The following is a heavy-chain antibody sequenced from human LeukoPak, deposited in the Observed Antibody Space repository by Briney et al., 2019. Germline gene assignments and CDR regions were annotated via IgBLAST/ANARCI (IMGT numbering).Heavy chain of an antibody. Sequence: QSGGSLRLSCSPSGFTLSDYRMSWTRQAPGKGREWVANITYDGQELYHVDSVKGRFTISRDNAKNSLYLQLNSLRGEDTAVYYCKSGGAAPGSFDNWGQGTLVTVSP. CDR2: ITYDGQEL. D-gene: IGHD6-13*01. CDR3: KSGGAAPGSFDN. CDR1: GFTLSDYR. J-gene: IGHJ4*02. V-gene: IGHV3-7*01.